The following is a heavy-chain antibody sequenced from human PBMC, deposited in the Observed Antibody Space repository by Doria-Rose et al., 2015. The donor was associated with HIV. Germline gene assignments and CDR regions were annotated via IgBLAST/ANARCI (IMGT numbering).Heavy chain of an antibody. CDR2: IFSDDER. J-gene: IGHJ4*02. V-gene: IGHV2-26*01. Sequence: QITLKESGPVLVKPTETLTLTCTVSGVSLSSPGMGVSWIRQPPGKALEWLANIFSDDERSYKPSLKSRLTISRGTCKSQVVLTMTDMDPVDTATYYCARIESSRWYHKYYFDFWGQGTLVIVSA. D-gene: IGHD6-13*01. CDR1: GVSLSSPGMG. CDR3: ARIESSRWYHKYYFDF.